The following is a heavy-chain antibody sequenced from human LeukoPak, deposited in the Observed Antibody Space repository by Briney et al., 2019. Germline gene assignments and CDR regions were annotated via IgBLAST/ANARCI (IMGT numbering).Heavy chain of an antibody. CDR2: ISGSGGST. CDR1: GFTFSNYA. V-gene: IGHV3-23*01. J-gene: IGHJ4*02. Sequence: GGSLRLSCAASGFTFSNYAMSWVRQAPGRGLEWVSGISGSGGSTYYADSVKGRFTISRDNSKDTLHLQVNSLRAEDTAVYYCAKDRITAPPYYFDYWGQGTLVTVSS. CDR3: AKDRITAPPYYFDY. D-gene: IGHD1-20*01.